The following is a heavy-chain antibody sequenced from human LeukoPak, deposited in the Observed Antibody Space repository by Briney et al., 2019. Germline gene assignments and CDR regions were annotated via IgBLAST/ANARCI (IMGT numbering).Heavy chain of an antibody. J-gene: IGHJ4*02. CDR2: INSDGSST. D-gene: IGHD3-22*01. Sequence: GGSLRLSCAASGFTFDDYAMHWVRQAPGKGLVWVSRINSDGSSTTYADSVKGRFTISRDNAKNTLYLQMNSLRAEDTAMYYCVRQYSYDSSGYYPWDYWGQGTLVTVSS. CDR1: GFTFDDYA. CDR3: VRQYSYDSSGYYPWDY. V-gene: IGHV3-74*01.